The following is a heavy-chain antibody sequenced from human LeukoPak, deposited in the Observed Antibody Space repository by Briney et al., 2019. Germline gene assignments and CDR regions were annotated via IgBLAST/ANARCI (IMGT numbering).Heavy chain of an antibody. Sequence: GGSLRLSCAASGFTFSSYAMSWVRQAPGKGLEWVPAISGSGGSTYYADSVKGRFTISRDNSKNTLYLQMNSLRAEDTAVYYCAKSKDDYGDSDAFDIWGQGTMVTVSS. D-gene: IGHD4-17*01. J-gene: IGHJ3*02. CDR2: ISGSGGST. V-gene: IGHV3-23*01. CDR1: GFTFSSYA. CDR3: AKSKDDYGDSDAFDI.